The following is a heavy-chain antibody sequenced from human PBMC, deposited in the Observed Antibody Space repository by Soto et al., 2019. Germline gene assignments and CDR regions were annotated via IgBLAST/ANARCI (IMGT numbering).Heavy chain of an antibody. CDR3: ARHAAYDSVWGKSDGSDY. V-gene: IGHV4-39*01. D-gene: IGHD3-16*01. Sequence: QLQLQESGPGLVKPSETLSLACTVSGGSISSNSYYWDWIRQPPGKGLEWIGSMYYSGATYHNPSLQSRVTISVDTSKNQSSLHLSSVTAADTAVYYCARHAAYDSVWGKSDGSDYWGQGTLVTVSS. CDR1: GGSISSNSYY. CDR2: MYYSGAT. J-gene: IGHJ4*02.